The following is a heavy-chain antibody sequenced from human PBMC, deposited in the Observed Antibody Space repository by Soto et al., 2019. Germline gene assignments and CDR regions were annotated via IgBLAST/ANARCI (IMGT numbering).Heavy chain of an antibody. CDR2: IYYSGST. D-gene: IGHD6-13*01. CDR1: GGSISSYY. J-gene: IGHJ4*02. Sequence: PSETLSLTCTVSGGSISSYYWSWIRQPPGKGLEWIGYIYYSGSTNYNPSLKSRVTISVDTSKNQFSLKLSSVTAADTAVYYCARGRAAADPFDYWGQGTLVTVSS. V-gene: IGHV4-59*01. CDR3: ARGRAAADPFDY.